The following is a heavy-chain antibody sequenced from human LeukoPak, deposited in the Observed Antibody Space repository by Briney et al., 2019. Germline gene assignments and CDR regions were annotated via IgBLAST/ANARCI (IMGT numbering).Heavy chain of an antibody. CDR1: GYTFTDYY. Sequence: GASVKVSCKVSGYTFTDYYMHWVQQAPGKGLEWMGLVDPEDGETIYAEKFQGRVTITTDESTSTAYMELSSLRSEDTAVYYCARTDTAMVSYWGQGTLVTVSS. CDR3: ARTDTAMVSY. V-gene: IGHV1-69-2*01. CDR2: VDPEDGET. J-gene: IGHJ4*02. D-gene: IGHD5-18*01.